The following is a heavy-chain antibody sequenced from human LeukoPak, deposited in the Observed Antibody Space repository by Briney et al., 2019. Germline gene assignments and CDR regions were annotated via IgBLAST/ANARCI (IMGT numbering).Heavy chain of an antibody. J-gene: IGHJ5*02. CDR2: INPSSGGT. D-gene: IGHD3-22*01. CDR3: ARDDNSGYYSGP. V-gene: IGHV1-2*06. CDR1: GYTFTIYY. Sequence: ASVKVSCKASGYTFTIYYMHWVRQAPGQGLEWMGRINPSSGGTNYAQKFQGRVTMTRDTSISTAYMELSRLRSDDTAVYYCARDDNSGYYSGPWGQGTLVTVSS.